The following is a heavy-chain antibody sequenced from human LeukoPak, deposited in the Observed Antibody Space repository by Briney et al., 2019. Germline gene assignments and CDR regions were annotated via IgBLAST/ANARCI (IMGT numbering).Heavy chain of an antibody. CDR1: GFTFSSYG. Sequence: PGRSLRLSCAASGFTFSSYGMHWVRQAPGKGLEWVAVISYDGSNKYYADSVKGRFTISRDNSKNTLYLQMNSLRTEDTAVYYCAKEVEDIVVVVAATGEAYFDYWGQGTLVTVSS. CDR3: AKEVEDIVVVVAATGEAYFDY. CDR2: ISYDGSNK. D-gene: IGHD2-15*01. V-gene: IGHV3-30*18. J-gene: IGHJ4*02.